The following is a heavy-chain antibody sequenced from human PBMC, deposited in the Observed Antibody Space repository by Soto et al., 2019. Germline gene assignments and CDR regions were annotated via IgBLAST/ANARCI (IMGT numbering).Heavy chain of an antibody. V-gene: IGHV3-74*01. CDR2: IKSDGSST. J-gene: IGHJ4*02. CDR1: GFTVSSYW. Sequence: PGGSLRLSCAASGFTVSSYWMHWVRQAPGKGLVWVSRIKSDGSSTYYADSVKGRFTISRDNSKNTLYLQMNSLRAEDTAVYYCAKRRPYSSSWYEDYWGQGTLVTVSS. D-gene: IGHD6-13*01. CDR3: AKRRPYSSSWYEDY.